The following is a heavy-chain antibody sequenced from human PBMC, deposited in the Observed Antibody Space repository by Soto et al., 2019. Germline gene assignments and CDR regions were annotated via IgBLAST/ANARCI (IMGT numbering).Heavy chain of an antibody. CDR3: VQSRCGGDCLQSYSSHSYYGLDV. CDR1: GFSLSTIGVG. J-gene: IGHJ6*02. Sequence: QITLKESGPTLVKPTQTLTLTCTFSGFSLSTIGVGVGWIRQPPGKALEWLALIYWDDDKRYSPSLKSRLTVTKDTSKNQVVLTMTNMDPVDTATYYCVQSRCGGDCLQSYSSHSYYGLDVWGQGTKVTVSS. V-gene: IGHV2-5*02. D-gene: IGHD2-21*02. CDR2: IYWDDDK.